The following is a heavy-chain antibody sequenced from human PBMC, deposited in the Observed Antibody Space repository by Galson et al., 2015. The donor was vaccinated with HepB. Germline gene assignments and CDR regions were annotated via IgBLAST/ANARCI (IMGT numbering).Heavy chain of an antibody. CDR2: TYFRSKWYY. D-gene: IGHD2-2*01. J-gene: IGHJ4*02. CDR1: GDSVSGNIVS. V-gene: IGHV6-1*01. CDR3: AGAGYCRSTYCFFAY. Sequence: CAISGDSVSGNIVSWNWIRQSPSRGLEWLGRTYFRSKWYYDYVVSVKSRITINPDTSENQFSLQLHSVTPEDTAVYYCAGAGYCRSTYCFFAYWGQGTLVTVSS.